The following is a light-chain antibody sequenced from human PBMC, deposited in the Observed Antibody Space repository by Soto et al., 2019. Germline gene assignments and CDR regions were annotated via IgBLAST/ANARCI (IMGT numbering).Light chain of an antibody. J-gene: IGKJ1*01. CDR1: QSISSW. CDR2: GAS. CDR3: QQYNSYDMWS. Sequence: DIQMTQSPSTLSASVGDRVTITCRASQSISSWLAWYQQKPGKAPKLLIYGASSLESGVPSRFSGSGSGTEFTLAVSSLQPDDFATYYCQQYNSYDMWSFGQGTMVELK. V-gene: IGKV1-5*01.